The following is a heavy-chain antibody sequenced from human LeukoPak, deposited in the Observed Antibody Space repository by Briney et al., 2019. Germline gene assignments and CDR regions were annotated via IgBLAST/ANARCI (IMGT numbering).Heavy chain of an antibody. D-gene: IGHD3-16*02. J-gene: IGHJ4*02. Sequence: PSETLSLTCTVSGGSLSSYYWSWIRQPPGKGLEWIGYIYYSGSTNYNPSLKSRVTISVDTSKNQFSLKLSSVTAADTAVYYCARQKSGFGGVIVNFDYWGQGTLVTVSS. CDR1: GGSLSSYY. CDR2: IYYSGST. CDR3: ARQKSGFGGVIVNFDY. V-gene: IGHV4-59*08.